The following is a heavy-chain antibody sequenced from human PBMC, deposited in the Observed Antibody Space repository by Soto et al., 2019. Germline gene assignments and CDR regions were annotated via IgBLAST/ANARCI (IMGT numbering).Heavy chain of an antibody. V-gene: IGHV4-31*03. J-gene: IGHJ4*02. Sequence: SETLSLTCTVSGGSVSSAGYYWTWIRQHPGKGLEWIGYIYYSGSTYYNPSLQSRITISLDTSKNHFSLRLSSVTAADTAVYYCARERGGEVLFDFWGPGTLVTVSS. CDR3: ARERGGEVLFDF. CDR2: IYYSGST. CDR1: GGSVSSAGYY. D-gene: IGHD3-10*01.